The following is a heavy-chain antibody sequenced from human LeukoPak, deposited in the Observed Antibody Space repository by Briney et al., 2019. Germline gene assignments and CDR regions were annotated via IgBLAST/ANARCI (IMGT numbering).Heavy chain of an antibody. Sequence: GGSLRLSCAASGFTFSSYAMSWVRQAPGKGREWVSGINGSGVNTYYADSVKGWFTIPRNKPKNTMYLQMNSLRAEETAVYYCAKDRSYYDSSGYIYYFDYWGQGTLVTVSS. CDR1: GFTFSSYA. D-gene: IGHD3-22*01. V-gene: IGHV3-23*01. CDR3: AKDRSYYDSSGYIYYFDY. CDR2: INGSGVNT. J-gene: IGHJ4*02.